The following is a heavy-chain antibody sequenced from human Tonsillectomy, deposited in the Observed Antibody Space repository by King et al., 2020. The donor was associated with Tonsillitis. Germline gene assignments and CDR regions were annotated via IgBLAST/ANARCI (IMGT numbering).Heavy chain of an antibody. CDR3: TTDFATYYYDSSGYGGADY. CDR1: GFTXSXAW. V-gene: IGHV3-15*01. CDR2: XXXXTXXXTX. Sequence: VQLVESGGGXVKPXGSLRLXXXXSGFTXSXAWXXXVXXAPXKGXEXVXXXXXXTXXXTXXXAAPXKGRFTISXXDSKNTLYLXMXSLKTEDTAVYYCTTDFATYYYDSSGYGGADYWGQGTLVTVSS. D-gene: IGHD3-22*01. J-gene: IGHJ4*02.